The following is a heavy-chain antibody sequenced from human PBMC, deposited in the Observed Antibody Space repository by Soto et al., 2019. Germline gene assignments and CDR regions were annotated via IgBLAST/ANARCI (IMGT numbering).Heavy chain of an antibody. CDR3: ATPRYGSGSYWNLDY. D-gene: IGHD3-10*01. J-gene: IGHJ4*02. Sequence: ASVKVSCKASTYTFTSYGISWVRQAPGQGLEWLGWISAYNGNTNYAQKLQGRVTMTTDTSTSTAYMELRRLRSDDTAVYYCATPRYGSGSYWNLDYWGQGTLVTVSS. CDR1: TYTFTSYG. CDR2: ISAYNGNT. V-gene: IGHV1-18*01.